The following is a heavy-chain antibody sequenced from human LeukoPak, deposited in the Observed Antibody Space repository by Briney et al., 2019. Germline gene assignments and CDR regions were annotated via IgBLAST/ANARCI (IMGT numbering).Heavy chain of an antibody. J-gene: IGHJ4*02. Sequence: PGGSLRLSCAASGFTFSSYAMSWVRQAPGKGLEWVSAISGSGGSTYYADSVKGRFTISRDNSKNTLYLQMNSLRAEDTAVYYCAKDLLPYYYDSSGYNDYWGQGTLVTVSS. CDR2: ISGSGGST. V-gene: IGHV3-23*01. CDR1: GFTFSSYA. CDR3: AKDLLPYYYDSSGYNDY. D-gene: IGHD3-22*01.